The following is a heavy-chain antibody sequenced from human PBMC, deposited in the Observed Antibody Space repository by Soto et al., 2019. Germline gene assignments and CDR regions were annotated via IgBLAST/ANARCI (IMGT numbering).Heavy chain of an antibody. D-gene: IGHD3-10*01. CDR1: GYRFSSYW. J-gene: IGHJ4*02. CDR2: ISPDDSET. V-gene: IGHV5-51*01. CDR3: ARASPGGSDGSPPDF. Sequence: VQLAQSGAEVKKPGESLSISCKASGYRFSSYWIGWVRQKPGKGLEWMGIISPDDSETKYSPSFQGQVIISVDRSISTVSLHWSSLKASDSAMYYCARASPGGSDGSPPDFWGQGTLVTVSS.